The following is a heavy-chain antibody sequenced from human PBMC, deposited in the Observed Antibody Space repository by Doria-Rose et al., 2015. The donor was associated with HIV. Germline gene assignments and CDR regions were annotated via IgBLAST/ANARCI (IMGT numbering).Heavy chain of an antibody. J-gene: IGHJ4*02. V-gene: IGHV4-34*01. CDR1: GGSFSGYY. CDR2: ISHSGSS. CDR3: ARGVGGTGAYDF. D-gene: IGHD1-26*01. Sequence: QVQLQQWGARLLKPAETLSLTSAVYGGSFSGYYWSWIRQSPGKGLEWIGEISHSGSSTYDPSLKSRVTISVDTSKNQFSLKLNSVTAADTAIYYCARGVGGTGAYDFWGQGTLVTVST.